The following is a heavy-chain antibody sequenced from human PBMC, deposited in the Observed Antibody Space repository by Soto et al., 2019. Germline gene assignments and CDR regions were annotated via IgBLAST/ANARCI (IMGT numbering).Heavy chain of an antibody. V-gene: IGHV4-59*01. CDR1: GGSISSYY. D-gene: IGHD2-15*01. CDR3: ARESLICYCSGGSCYGSPDGYYFDY. CDR2: IYYSGST. Sequence: SETLSLTCTVSGGSISSYYWSWIRQPPGKGLEWIGYIYYSGSTNYNPSLKSRVTISVDTSKNQFSLKLSSVTAADTAVYYCARESLICYCSGGSCYGSPDGYYFDYWGQGTLVTVSS. J-gene: IGHJ4*02.